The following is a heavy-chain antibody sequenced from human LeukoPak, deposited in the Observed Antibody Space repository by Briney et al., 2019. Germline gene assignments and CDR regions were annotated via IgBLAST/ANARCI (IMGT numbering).Heavy chain of an antibody. CDR1: GGSISSYY. CDR2: IYYSGST. V-gene: IGHV4-59*01. CDR3: AREVYGLSFDY. J-gene: IGHJ4*02. Sequence: SETLSLTCTVSGGSISSYYWSWIRQPPGKGLEWVGYIYYSGSTNYKPSLKSRVTISVDTSKNQFSLKLSSVTAADTAVYYCAREVYGLSFDYWGQGTLVTVSS. D-gene: IGHD4-17*01.